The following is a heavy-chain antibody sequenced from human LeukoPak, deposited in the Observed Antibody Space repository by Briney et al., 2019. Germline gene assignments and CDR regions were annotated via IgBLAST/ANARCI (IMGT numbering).Heavy chain of an antibody. CDR1: GLTLSGHW. J-gene: IGHJ4*02. CDR3: ARSGYYNGYDY. D-gene: IGHD3-10*01. Sequence: GGSLTLSCVASGLTLSGHWMHWVRQVPGKGLMGVSRISSDGSITTYADSVKGRFTISRDIARNTLHLQMNSLTADDTALYYCARSGYYNGYDYWGQGTLVTVSS. CDR2: ISSDGSIT. V-gene: IGHV3-74*03.